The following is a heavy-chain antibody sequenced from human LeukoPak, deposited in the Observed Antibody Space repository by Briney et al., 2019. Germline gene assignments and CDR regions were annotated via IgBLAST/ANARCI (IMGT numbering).Heavy chain of an antibody. CDR2: IIPILGIA. V-gene: IGHV1-69*04. CDR1: GGTFSSYA. Sequence: GASVKVSCKASGGTFSSYAISWVRQAPGQGLEWMGRIIPILGIANYAQKFQGRVTITADKSTSTAYMELSSPRSEDTAVYYCASFYGSGSYYYGFDYWGQGTLVTVSS. D-gene: IGHD3-10*01. CDR3: ASFYGSGSYYYGFDY. J-gene: IGHJ4*02.